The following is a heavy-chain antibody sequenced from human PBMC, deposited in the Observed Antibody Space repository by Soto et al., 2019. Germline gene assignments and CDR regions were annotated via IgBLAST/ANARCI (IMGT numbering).Heavy chain of an antibody. D-gene: IGHD6-13*01. CDR2: ISFDGTKK. CDR3: PRLLDARPRYGIATSDY. CDR1: RFTLSDYA. V-gene: IGHV3-30-3*01. J-gene: IGHJ4*02. Sequence: GWSLRLSCVASRFTLSDYALYWVRQAPGKGLEWAALISFDGTKKFYADSVKGRFTISRDNSKNTLYLQMYDLGPADTAVYYCPRLLDARPRYGIATSDYWRQGTLVTVS.